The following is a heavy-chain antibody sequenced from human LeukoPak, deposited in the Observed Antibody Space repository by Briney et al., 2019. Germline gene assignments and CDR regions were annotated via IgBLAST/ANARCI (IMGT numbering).Heavy chain of an antibody. V-gene: IGHV3-7*01. D-gene: IGHD5-12*01. J-gene: IGHJ4*02. CDR3: AREEGYSGYDSH. CDR1: GLTFSSYW. Sequence: GGSLRLSCAASGLTFSSYWMSWVRQAPGKGLEWVANIKQDGSEKYYVDSVKGRFTISRDNAKNSLYLQMNSLRAEDTAVYYCAREEGYSGYDSHWGQGTLVTVSS. CDR2: IKQDGSEK.